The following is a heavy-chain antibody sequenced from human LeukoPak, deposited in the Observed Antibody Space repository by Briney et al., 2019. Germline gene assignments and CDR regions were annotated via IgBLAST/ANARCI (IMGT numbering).Heavy chain of an antibody. V-gene: IGHV1-2*02. J-gene: IGHJ5*02. CDR3: ARWGSSTGEDWFDP. CDR1: GYTFTGYY. D-gene: IGHD2-2*01. CDR2: INPNSGGT. Sequence: ASVKVSCKASGYTFTGYYMHWVRQAPGQGLEWMGWINPNSGGTNYAQKLQGRVTMTTDTSTSTAYMELRSLRSDDTAVYYCARWGSSTGEDWFDPWGQGTLVTVSS.